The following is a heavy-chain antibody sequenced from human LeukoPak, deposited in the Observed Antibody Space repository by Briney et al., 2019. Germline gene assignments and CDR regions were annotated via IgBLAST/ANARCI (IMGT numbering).Heavy chain of an antibody. J-gene: IGHJ4*02. V-gene: IGHV4-61*01. Sequence: SETLSLTCTVSGGSVSSGSYYWSWIRQPPGXXXXXXGSIYYSGSTXXXPXLXXXVTISADTSKNQFSLKLTSVTAADTAVYYCAREAGSSGSFDYWGQGTLVTVSS. CDR1: GGSVSSGSYY. CDR3: AREAGSSGSFDY. CDR2: IYYSGST. D-gene: IGHD6-19*01.